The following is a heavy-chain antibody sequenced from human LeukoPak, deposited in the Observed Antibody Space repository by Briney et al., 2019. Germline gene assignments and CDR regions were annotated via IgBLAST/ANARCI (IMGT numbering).Heavy chain of an antibody. V-gene: IGHV3-66*01. D-gene: IGHD6-19*01. CDR3: ARGRSGWYVLDSMDV. J-gene: IGHJ6*02. CDR1: GFTVSSNY. Sequence: GGSLRLSCATSGFTVSSNYMSWVRQAPGKGLEWVSVIYSGGSTYYADSVKGRFTISRDNSKNTLYLQMNSLRAEDTAVYYCARGRSGWYVLDSMDVWGQGTTVTVSS. CDR2: IYSGGST.